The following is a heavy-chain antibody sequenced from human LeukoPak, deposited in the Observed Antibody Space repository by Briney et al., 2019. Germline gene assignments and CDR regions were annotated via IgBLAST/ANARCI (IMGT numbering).Heavy chain of an antibody. Sequence: SETLSLTCTVSGGSIRSFYCSWIRQPPGKGLEWIGYISYSGSTKYNPSLKSRVTISVDMSKSQFSLKLISVTAADTAVFYCARMEAWVVPTGPRGFDPWGQGTLVTVSS. D-gene: IGHD2-2*01. V-gene: IGHV4-59*01. CDR3: ARMEAWVVPTGPRGFDP. CDR1: GGSIRSFY. J-gene: IGHJ5*02. CDR2: ISYSGST.